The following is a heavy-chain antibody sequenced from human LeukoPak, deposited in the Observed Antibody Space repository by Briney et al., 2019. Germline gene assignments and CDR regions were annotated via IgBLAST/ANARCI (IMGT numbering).Heavy chain of an antibody. CDR3: ARGRRIAATGPDAYFFDY. CDR2: VYYSGST. V-gene: IGHV4-59*01. D-gene: IGHD6-25*01. Sequence: PSETLSLTCTVSGGSISSYYWSWIRQPPGKGLEWMGYVYYSGSTNYNPSLKSRVTISVDTSKNQFSLKLTSVTAADTAVYYCARGRRIAATGPDAYFFDYWGQGTLVTVSS. J-gene: IGHJ4*02. CDR1: GGSISSYY.